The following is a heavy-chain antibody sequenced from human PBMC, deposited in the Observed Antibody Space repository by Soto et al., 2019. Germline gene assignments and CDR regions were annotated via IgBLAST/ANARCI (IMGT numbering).Heavy chain of an antibody. D-gene: IGHD6-19*01. CDR2: INAGNGNT. V-gene: IGHV1-3*01. Sequence: ASVKVSCKASGYTFTSYAMHWVRQAPGQRLEWMGWINAGNGNTKYSQKFQGRVTITRDTSASTAYMELSSLRSEDTAVYYCARWEAVAGTYVDYWGQGTLVTVSS. CDR1: GYTFTSYA. J-gene: IGHJ4*02. CDR3: ARWEAVAGTYVDY.